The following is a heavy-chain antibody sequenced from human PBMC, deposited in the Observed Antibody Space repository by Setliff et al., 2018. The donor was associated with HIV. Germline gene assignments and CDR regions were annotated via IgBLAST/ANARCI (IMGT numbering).Heavy chain of an antibody. D-gene: IGHD2-2*01. Sequence: SETLSLTCTVSGGSISSATYYWSWIRQPAGKGLEWIGHIYTNGSTNYNPSLKSRATIAVDTSKNQFSLKLSSVTAADTAMYYCARDICTSTSCPSGWFDPWGQGTLVTVSS. CDR2: IYTNGST. CDR1: GGSISSATYY. CDR3: ARDICTSTSCPSGWFDP. J-gene: IGHJ5*02. V-gene: IGHV4-61*09.